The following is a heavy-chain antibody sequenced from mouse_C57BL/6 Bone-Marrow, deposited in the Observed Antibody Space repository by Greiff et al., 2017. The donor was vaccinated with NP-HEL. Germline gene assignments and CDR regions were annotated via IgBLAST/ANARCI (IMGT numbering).Heavy chain of an antibody. J-gene: IGHJ3*01. CDR1: GYTFTDYY. V-gene: IGHV1-76*01. Sequence: QVQLQQSGAELVRPGASVKLSCKASGYTFTDYYINWVKQRPGQGLEWIARIYPGSGNTYYNEKFKGKATLTAEKSSSTAYMQLSSLTSEDSAVYFWARGAPGFAYWGQGTLVTVSA. CDR2: IYPGSGNT. CDR3: ARGAPGFAY.